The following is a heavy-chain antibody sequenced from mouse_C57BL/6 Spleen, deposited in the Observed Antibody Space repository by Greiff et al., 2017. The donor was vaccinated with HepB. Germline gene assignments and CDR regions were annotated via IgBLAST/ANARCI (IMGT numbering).Heavy chain of an antibody. CDR3: ARYDQFAY. V-gene: IGHV1-69*01. CDR2: IDPSDSYT. CDR1: GYTFTSYW. D-gene: IGHD2-3*01. J-gene: IGHJ3*01. Sequence: QVQLQQPGAELVMPGASVKLSCKASGYTFTSYWMHWVKQRPGQGLEWIGEIDPSDSYTNYNQKFKGKSTLTVDKSSSTAYMQLSSQTSEDSAVYYCARYDQFAYWGQGTLVTVSA.